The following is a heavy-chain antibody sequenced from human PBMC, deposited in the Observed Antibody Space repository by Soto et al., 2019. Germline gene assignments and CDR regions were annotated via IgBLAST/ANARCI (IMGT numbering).Heavy chain of an antibody. CDR2: MNGRGSDT. D-gene: IGHD5-12*01. CDR3: AKLVGETLATILDY. J-gene: IGHJ4*02. CDR1: GFTFSSYA. V-gene: IGHV3-23*01. Sequence: EVQLLESGGGLVQPGGSLRLSCAASGFTFSSYAMTWVRQAPGKGLEWVSSMNGRGSDTYYADSVKGRFTVSRDNSKNTLFLQMDSLRAEDTAVYHCAKLVGETLATILDYWGQGTLSTVSS.